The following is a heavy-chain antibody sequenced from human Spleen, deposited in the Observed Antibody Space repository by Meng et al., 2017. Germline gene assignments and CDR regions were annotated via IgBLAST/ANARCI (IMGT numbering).Heavy chain of an antibody. CDR2: LIAVFDKT. J-gene: IGHJ4*02. V-gene: IGHV1-69*13. CDR1: GGSFSTHT. D-gene: IGHD1-14*01. Sequence: QVQLVQSGAWVKKPGSSVKVACKTSGGSFSTHTFSWVRQAPGQGLEWMGGLIAVFDKTKAAPRFQDRVTFTADESTSTAYMELSSLTFDDTAVYFCARGRRNEPLFDYWGQGTLVTVSS. CDR3: ARGRRNEPLFDY.